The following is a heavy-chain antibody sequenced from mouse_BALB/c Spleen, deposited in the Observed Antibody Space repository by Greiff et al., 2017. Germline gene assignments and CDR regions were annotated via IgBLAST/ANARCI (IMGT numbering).Heavy chain of an antibody. J-gene: IGHJ3*01. CDR3: ARDGYYGWFAY. D-gene: IGHD2-3*01. CDR1: GFNIKDTY. V-gene: IGHV14-3*02. Sequence: SGAELVKPGASVKLSCTASGFNIKDTYMHWVKQRPEQGLEWIGRIDPANGNTKYDPKFQGKATITADTSSNTAYLQLSSLTSEDTAVYYCARDGYYGWFAYWGQGTLVTVSA. CDR2: IDPANGNT.